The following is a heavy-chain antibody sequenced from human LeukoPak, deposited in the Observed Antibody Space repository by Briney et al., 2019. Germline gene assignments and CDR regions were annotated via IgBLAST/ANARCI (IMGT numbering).Heavy chain of an antibody. J-gene: IGHJ4*02. D-gene: IGHD4/OR15-4a*01. CDR3: ARSIDYPPQFDY. CDR2: ISYDGSNK. CDR1: GFTFSSYA. V-gene: IGHV3-30-3*01. Sequence: GGSLRLSCAASGFTFSSYAMHWVRQAPGKGLEWVAVISYDGSNKYYADSGKGRFTISRDNAKNSLYLQMSSLRAEDTAVYYCARSIDYPPQFDYWGQGTLVTVSS.